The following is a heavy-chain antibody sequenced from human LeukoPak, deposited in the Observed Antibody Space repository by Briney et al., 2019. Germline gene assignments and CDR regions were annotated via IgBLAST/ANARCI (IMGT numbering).Heavy chain of an antibody. CDR1: GVTFGDYA. Sequence: GGSLRLSCTASGVTFGDYAMSWVRQAPGKGLEWVGFIRSKAYGGTTEYAASVKGRFTIPRDDSKSIAYLQMNSLKTEDTAVYYCTRLWVDTAMSGIDYWGQGTLVTVSS. CDR3: TRLWVDTAMSGIDY. CDR2: IRSKAYGGTT. J-gene: IGHJ4*02. V-gene: IGHV3-49*04. D-gene: IGHD5-18*01.